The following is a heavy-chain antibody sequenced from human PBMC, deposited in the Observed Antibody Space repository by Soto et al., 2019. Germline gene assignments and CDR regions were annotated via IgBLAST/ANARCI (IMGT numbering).Heavy chain of an antibody. Sequence: SLRLSCVASRFSFSSYEMSWVRQAAGKGLEWVSRVSLTGDRTNYAGSVKGRFTVSRDNFKNTLYLEMDSLRPEDTAIYYCARGGGYCTPTSCAIDSWGRGTPVTVSS. CDR3: ARGGGYCTPTSCAIDS. CDR1: RFSFSSYE. CDR2: VSLTGDRT. D-gene: IGHD2-8*01. V-gene: IGHV3-23*01. J-gene: IGHJ4*02.